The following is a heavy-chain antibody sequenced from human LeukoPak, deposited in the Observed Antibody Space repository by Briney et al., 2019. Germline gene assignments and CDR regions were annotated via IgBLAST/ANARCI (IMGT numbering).Heavy chain of an antibody. Sequence: SETLSLTCAVSGGSISSGGYSWSWIRQPPGKGLEWIGYIYHSGSTYYNPSLKSRVTISVDRSKNQFSLKLSSVTAADTAVYYRARTSYYDSSGYYFDYWGQGTLVTVSS. D-gene: IGHD3-22*01. CDR3: ARTSYYDSSGYYFDY. J-gene: IGHJ4*02. CDR1: GGSISSGGYS. V-gene: IGHV4-30-2*01. CDR2: IYHSGST.